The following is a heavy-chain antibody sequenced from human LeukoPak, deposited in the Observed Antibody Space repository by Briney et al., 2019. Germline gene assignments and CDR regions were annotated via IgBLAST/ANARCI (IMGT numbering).Heavy chain of an antibody. CDR3: ARGEPSTLLNNDYYFMDV. Sequence: QTSQTLSLTCTVSDGSISSGAYSWNWIRQPPGRGLEWVEYIYHGGSPYYNPSLKSRVTISVDWSKNQSSLSLSSVTAADTAVYYCARGEPSTLLNNDYYFMDVWGKGTTVTVSS. D-gene: IGHD1-14*01. V-gene: IGHV4-30-2*01. CDR1: DGSISSGAYS. CDR2: IYHGGSP. J-gene: IGHJ6*03.